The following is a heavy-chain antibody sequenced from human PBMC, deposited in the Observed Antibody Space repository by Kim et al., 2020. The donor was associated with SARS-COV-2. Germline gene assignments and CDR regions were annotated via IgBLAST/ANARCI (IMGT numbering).Heavy chain of an antibody. CDR2: INHSGST. V-gene: IGHV4-34*01. CDR1: GGSFSGYY. D-gene: IGHD3-22*01. J-gene: IGHJ4*02. Sequence: SETLSLTCAVYGGSFSGYYWSWIRQPPGKGLEWIGEINHSGSTNYNPSLKSRVTISVDTSKNQFSLKLSSVTAADTAVYYCARGGRYYYDSSGYYRRSGSFDYWGQGTLVTVSS. CDR3: ARGGRYYYDSSGYYRRSGSFDY.